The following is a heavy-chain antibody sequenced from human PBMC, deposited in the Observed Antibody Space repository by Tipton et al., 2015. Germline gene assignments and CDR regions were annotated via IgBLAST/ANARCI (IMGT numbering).Heavy chain of an antibody. D-gene: IGHD3-22*01. V-gene: IGHV4-61*01. CDR3: ARETTYYYDSSGGPVNYFDY. CDR1: GGSVTSGSYY. J-gene: IGHJ4*02. Sequence: GLVKPSENLSLTCTVSGGSVTSGSYYWSWIRQPPGKGLEWIGAISHSGKTYSNPSLKSRVTISVDTSKNQFSLKLSSVTAADTAVYYCARETTYYYDSSGGPVNYFDYWGQGTLVTVSS. CDR2: ISHSGKT.